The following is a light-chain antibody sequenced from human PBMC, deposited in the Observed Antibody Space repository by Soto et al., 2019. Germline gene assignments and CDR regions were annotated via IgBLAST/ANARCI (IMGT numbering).Light chain of an antibody. CDR2: DVS. Sequence: QSVLTQPASVSGSPGQSITISCTGSSGDIGDYKYVSWYKQHPGKAPKLMIYDVSNRPLGVSNRFSGSKSGITASLTISGLLAEYEADYYCSSYTSTNFVIFGGGTKLTVL. CDR3: SSYTSTNFVI. V-gene: IGLV2-14*01. J-gene: IGLJ2*01. CDR1: SGDIGDYKY.